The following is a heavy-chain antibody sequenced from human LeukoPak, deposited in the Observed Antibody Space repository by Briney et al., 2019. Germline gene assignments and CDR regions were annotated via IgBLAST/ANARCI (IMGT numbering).Heavy chain of an antibody. CDR3: AKDPPRFPNDYYYYGMDV. Sequence: GGSLRLSCAASGFTFSSYAMSWVRQAPGKGLERVSAISGSGGSTYYADSVKGRFTIARDNSKNTLYLQMNSLRAEDTAVYYCAKDPPRFPNDYYYYGMDVWGQGTTVTVSS. CDR1: GFTFSSYA. V-gene: IGHV3-23*01. D-gene: IGHD3-10*01. J-gene: IGHJ6*02. CDR2: ISGSGGST.